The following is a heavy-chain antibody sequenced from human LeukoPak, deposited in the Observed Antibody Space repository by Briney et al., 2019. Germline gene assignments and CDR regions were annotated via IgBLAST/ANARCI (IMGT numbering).Heavy chain of an antibody. J-gene: IGHJ3*02. V-gene: IGHV3-7*05. CDR2: MNQDGTEK. CDR1: GFTFSTYW. CDR3: ARDGGYSTFDI. D-gene: IGHD5-18*01. Sequence: GESLRLSCAASGFTFSTYWMSWVRQAPGKGLEWVANMNQDGTEKNYVDSVKGRFTISRDNAKNSLYVQMNSLRAEDTAVYYCARDGGYSTFDIWGQGTMVTVSS.